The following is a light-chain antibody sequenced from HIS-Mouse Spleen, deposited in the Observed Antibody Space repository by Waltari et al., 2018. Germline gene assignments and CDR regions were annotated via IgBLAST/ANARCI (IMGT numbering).Light chain of an antibody. CDR2: AAS. J-gene: IGKJ3*01. Sequence: DIQMTQSPSSLSASVGDRVTITCRASQSINSYLNWYQQKPGKAPKLLIYAASSLQSGVPSRFSGSGSGTDFTLTISSLQPEDFATYYCQQSYSTFFTFGPGTKVDIK. V-gene: IGKV1-39*01. CDR3: QQSYSTFFT. CDR1: QSINSY.